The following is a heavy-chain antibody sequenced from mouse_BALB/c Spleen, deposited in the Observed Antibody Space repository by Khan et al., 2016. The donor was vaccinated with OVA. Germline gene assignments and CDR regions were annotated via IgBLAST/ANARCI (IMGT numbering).Heavy chain of an antibody. J-gene: IGHJ2*01. CDR3: ARGYGGDFDY. D-gene: IGHD1-1*02. Sequence: EVQLQESGPGLVKPSQSLSLTCTVTGYSITSDYAWNWIRQFPGNKLEWMGFISYSGNTKYNPSLKSRISITRDTSKNQFFLQLNSVTFEDTATYYCARGYGGDFDYWGQGTALTVSS. V-gene: IGHV3-2*02. CDR1: GYSITSDYA. CDR2: ISYSGNT.